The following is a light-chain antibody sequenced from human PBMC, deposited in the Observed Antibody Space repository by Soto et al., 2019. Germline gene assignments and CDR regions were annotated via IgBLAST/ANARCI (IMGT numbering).Light chain of an antibody. V-gene: IGKV1-39*01. CDR1: QSISSW. J-gene: IGKJ5*01. CDR3: QQSYSTPPG. CDR2: AAS. Sequence: DLPMPPSPSTPASSVGGPITLTCRASQSISSWLAWYQQKPGKAPKLLIYAASSLQSGVPSRFSGSGSGTDFTLTISSLQPEDFATYYCQQSYSTPPGFGQGTRLEIK.